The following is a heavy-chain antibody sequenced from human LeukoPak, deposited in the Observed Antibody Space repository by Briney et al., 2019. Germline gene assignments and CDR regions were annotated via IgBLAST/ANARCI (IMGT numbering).Heavy chain of an antibody. CDR2: INWSSKMV. D-gene: IGHD5-24*01. CDR1: GFDFGNYA. Sequence: PGRSLRLSRAASGFDFGNYAMHWVRRAPGKGLQWVSGINWSSKMVAYAASVKGRFTISRDNAKNSLYLQMNSLTSEDTAFYFCAKGSLEMATVDFEFWGQGTLVTVSS. CDR3: AKGSLEMATVDFEF. V-gene: IGHV3-9*01. J-gene: IGHJ4*02.